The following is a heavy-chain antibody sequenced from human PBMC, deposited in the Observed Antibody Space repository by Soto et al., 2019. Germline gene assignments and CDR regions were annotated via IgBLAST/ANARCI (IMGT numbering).Heavy chain of an antibody. CDR2: INPNSGGT. J-gene: IGHJ6*02. Sequence: ASVKVSCKASGYTFTGYYMHWVRQAPGQGLEWMGWINPNSGGTNYAQKFQGRVTMNRDTSISTAYMELSRLRSDDTAVYYCARGNGAEAHYDFWSGYYGLYYYYGMDVWGQGTTVTVSS. V-gene: IGHV1-2*02. CDR3: ARGNGAEAHYDFWSGYYGLYYYYGMDV. CDR1: GYTFTGYY. D-gene: IGHD3-3*01.